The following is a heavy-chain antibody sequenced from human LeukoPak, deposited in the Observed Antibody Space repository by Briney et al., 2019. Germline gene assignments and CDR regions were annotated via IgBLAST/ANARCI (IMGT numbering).Heavy chain of an antibody. V-gene: IGHV3-11*05. Sequence: GGSLRLSCAASGFTFSDYYMSWIRQAPGKGLEWVSYISSSSSYTNYVDSVKGRFTIFRDNAKNSLYLQMNSLRAEDTAVYYCARASKAAIYGMDVWGQGTTVTVSS. D-gene: IGHD5-18*01. J-gene: IGHJ6*02. CDR2: ISSSSSYT. CDR1: GFTFSDYY. CDR3: ARASKAAIYGMDV.